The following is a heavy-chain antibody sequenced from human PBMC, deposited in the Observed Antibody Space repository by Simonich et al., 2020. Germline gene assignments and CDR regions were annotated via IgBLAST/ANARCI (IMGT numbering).Heavy chain of an antibody. CDR1: GYSISSGYY. CDR2: IYHCGST. CDR3: ARVGYSNYYYYGMDV. J-gene: IGHJ6*02. V-gene: IGHV4-38-2*01. D-gene: IGHD6-13*01. Sequence: QVQLQESGPGLVKPSETLSLTCAVSGYSISSGYYWGWIRQPPGKGLEWIGGIYHCGSTYYHPSPKSRVTISVDTSKNQFSLKLSSVTAADTAVYYCARVGYSNYYYYGMDVWGQGTTVTVSS.